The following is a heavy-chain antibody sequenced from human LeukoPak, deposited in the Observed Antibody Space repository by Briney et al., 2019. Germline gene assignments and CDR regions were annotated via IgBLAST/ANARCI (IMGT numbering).Heavy chain of an antibody. D-gene: IGHD6-19*01. CDR3: ARRDGSGRYVHNYFDY. CDR1: GYSFTSYW. Sequence: GESLKISCKGSGYSFTSYWIGWVRQMPGKGLEWMGIIYPGDSDTRYSPSFQGQVTISADKSISTAYLQWSSLKASDTAMYYCARRDGSGRYVHNYFDYWGQGTLVTVSS. V-gene: IGHV5-51*01. J-gene: IGHJ4*02. CDR2: IYPGDSDT.